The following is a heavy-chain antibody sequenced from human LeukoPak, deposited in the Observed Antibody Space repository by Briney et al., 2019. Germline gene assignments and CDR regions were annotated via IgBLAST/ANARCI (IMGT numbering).Heavy chain of an antibody. J-gene: IGHJ4*02. CDR3: ARSPGYSGSYSADY. CDR2: IYHSGST. Sequence: PSQTLSLTCAVSGGSISSGGYSWSWIRQPPGKGLEWIEYIYHSGSTYYNPSLKSRVTISVDRSKNQFSLKLSSVTAADTAVYYCARSPGYSGSYSADYWGQGTLVTVSS. D-gene: IGHD1-26*01. CDR1: GGSISSGGYS. V-gene: IGHV4-30-2*01.